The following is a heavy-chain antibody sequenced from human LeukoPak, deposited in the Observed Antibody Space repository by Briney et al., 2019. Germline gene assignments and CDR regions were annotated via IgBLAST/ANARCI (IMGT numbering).Heavy chain of an antibody. CDR2: INAGNGNT. D-gene: IGHD2-15*01. V-gene: IGHV1-3*03. J-gene: IGHJ6*03. CDR1: GYTFTSYA. CDR3: ARARRYCSGGSCYYYMDV. Sequence: ASVKVSCKASGYTFTSYAMHWVRQAPGQRLEWMGWINAGNGNTKYSQEFQGRVTITRDTSASTAYMELSSLRSEDMAVYYCARARRYCSGGSCYYYMDVWGKGTTVTVSS.